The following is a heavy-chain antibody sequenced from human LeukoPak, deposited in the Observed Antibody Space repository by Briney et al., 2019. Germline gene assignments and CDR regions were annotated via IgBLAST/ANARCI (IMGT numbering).Heavy chain of an antibody. J-gene: IGHJ5*02. V-gene: IGHV1-2*02. CDR2: INPSSGGT. CDR1: GYTFTGYY. D-gene: IGHD3-10*01. Sequence: ASVKVSCKTSGYTFTGYYMHWVRQAPGQGLEWMGWINPSSGGTNYAQKFQGRVTMTRDTSISTAYMELSRLRSDDTAVYYCARDPPMVRGKNWFDPWGQGTLVTVSS. CDR3: ARDPPMVRGKNWFDP.